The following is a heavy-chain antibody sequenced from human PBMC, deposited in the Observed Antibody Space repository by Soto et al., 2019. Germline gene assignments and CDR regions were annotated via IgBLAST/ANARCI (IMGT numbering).Heavy chain of an antibody. CDR3: ATILPYYYDSSGYFN. Sequence: ASVKVSCKVSGYTLTELSMHWVRQAPGKGLEWMGGFDPEDGETIYAQKFQGRVTMTEDTSTDTAYMELSSLRSEDTAVYYCATILPYYYDSSGYFNWGQGTLVTVSS. CDR1: GYTLTELS. V-gene: IGHV1-24*01. D-gene: IGHD3-22*01. CDR2: FDPEDGET. J-gene: IGHJ4*02.